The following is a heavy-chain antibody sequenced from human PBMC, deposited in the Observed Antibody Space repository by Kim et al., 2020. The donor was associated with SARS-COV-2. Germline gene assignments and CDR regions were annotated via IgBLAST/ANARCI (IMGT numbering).Heavy chain of an antibody. J-gene: IGHJ6*02. CDR3: ARRRRYQLINGMDV. D-gene: IGHD2-2*01. CDR2: ISAYNGNT. V-gene: IGHV1-18*01. CDR1: GYTFTSYG. Sequence: ASVKVSCKASGYTFTSYGISWVRQAPGQGLEWMGWISAYNGNTNYAQKLQGRVTMTTDTSTSTAYMELRSLRSDDTAVYYCARRRRYQLINGMDVWGQGTTVTVSS.